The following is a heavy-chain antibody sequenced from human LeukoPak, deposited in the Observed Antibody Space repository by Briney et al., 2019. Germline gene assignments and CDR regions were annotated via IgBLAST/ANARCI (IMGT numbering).Heavy chain of an antibody. CDR2: ISGSSSHT. V-gene: IGHV3-23*01. CDR1: GFTFSVYA. D-gene: IGHD2-2*02. CDR3: AKEHDYTNAAPERGFHS. J-gene: IGHJ5*02. Sequence: GGSLRLSCAASGFTFSVYAMSWVRQAPGKGLEWVSGISGSSSHTKDADFVRGRFTIYRDNSRNTLFLQLNSLTAEDTAVYYCAKEHDYTNAAPERGFHSWGQGSLFIVSS.